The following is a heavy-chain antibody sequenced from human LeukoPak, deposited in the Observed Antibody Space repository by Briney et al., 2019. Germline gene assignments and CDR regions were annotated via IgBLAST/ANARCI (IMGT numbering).Heavy chain of an antibody. CDR2: IKQGESER. D-gene: IGHD3-22*01. V-gene: IGHV3-7*04. CDR1: GFTFSSYR. Sequence: PGGSLGLSCAASGFTFSSYRVNWVRQAPGKGLERVASIKQGESERYYVDSVNGRFTISRDNAKNSLYLQMNSLRAEDTAVYYCARGDSSAFDIWGQGTMVTVSS. J-gene: IGHJ3*02. CDR3: ARGDSSAFDI.